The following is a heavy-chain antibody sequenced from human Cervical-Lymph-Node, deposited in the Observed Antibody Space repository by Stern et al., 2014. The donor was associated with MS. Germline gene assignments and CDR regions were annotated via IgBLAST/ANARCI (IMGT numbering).Heavy chain of an antibody. V-gene: IGHV1-69*01. Sequence: QVQLVQSGAEVKKPGSSVKVSCKVSGGTFSSYTLKWVRQAPGQGLEWMGGVIPIFATTNYAQRFQGKVSITADGSTSTAYMEVSSLRSEDTAVYYCAREGIPGAGGTFDNWGQGTLVIVSS. CDR2: VIPIFATT. D-gene: IGHD1-26*01. J-gene: IGHJ4*02. CDR3: AREGIPGAGGTFDN. CDR1: GGTFSSYT.